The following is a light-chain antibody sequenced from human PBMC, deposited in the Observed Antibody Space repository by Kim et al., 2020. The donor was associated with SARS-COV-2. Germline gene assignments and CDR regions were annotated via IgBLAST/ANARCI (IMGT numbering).Light chain of an antibody. CDR2: SNN. V-gene: IGLV1-44*01. CDR1: SSNIGSNT. J-gene: IGLJ1*01. Sequence: ELTQPPSASGTPGQRVTISCSGSSSNIGSNTVNWYQQLPGTAPKLLIYSNNQRPSGVPDRFSGSKSGTSASLAISGLQSEDEADYYCAAWDDSLNGPVFGTGTKVTVL. CDR3: AAWDDSLNGPV.